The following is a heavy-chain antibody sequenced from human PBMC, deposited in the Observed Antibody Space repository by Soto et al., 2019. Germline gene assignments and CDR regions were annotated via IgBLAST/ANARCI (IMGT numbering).Heavy chain of an antibody. D-gene: IGHD3-3*01. V-gene: IGHV4-38-2*02. CDR2: IYHTGAT. CDR1: GYSIKGGYY. J-gene: IGHJ4*02. Sequence: PSKNPYLTCRVSGYSIKGGYYWAWMRRPQGKELEWIGSIYHTGATSYNPSLKSRVTISVDTWKNQFSLTLTSLTAADTAVYFCARDVHMAEGFRRFFVVWGQGTL. CDR3: ARDVHMAEGFRRFFVV.